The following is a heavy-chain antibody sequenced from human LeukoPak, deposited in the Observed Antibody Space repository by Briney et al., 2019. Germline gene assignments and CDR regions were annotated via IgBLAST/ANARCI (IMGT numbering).Heavy chain of an antibody. Sequence: PSETLSLTCTVSGGSVNSGGYYWSWIRQYPGRGLEWIGYIYFSGSTFYNPSFESRVFISLDTSKNQFSLRLSSVTAADTAIYYCARTKMGEIPSANWFDPWGQGTLVTVSS. CDR1: GGSVNSGGYY. CDR3: ARTKMGEIPSANWFDP. V-gene: IGHV4-31*03. CDR2: IYFSGST. J-gene: IGHJ5*02. D-gene: IGHD3-16*01.